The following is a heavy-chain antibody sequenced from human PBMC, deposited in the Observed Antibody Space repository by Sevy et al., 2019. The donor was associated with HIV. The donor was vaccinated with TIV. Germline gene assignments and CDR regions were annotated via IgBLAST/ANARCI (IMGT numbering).Heavy chain of an antibody. V-gene: IGHV3-30-3*01. D-gene: IGHD2-21*01. J-gene: IGHJ6*01. CDR1: GFTFGTYA. CDR2: ISNDGNDK. Sequence: GGSLRLSCAASGFTFGTYAMHWVRQAPGKGLEWVALISNDGNDKYYADSVKGRFTISRDSSKNPLYLQMNSLRAEDTAVYYCASVIPGYQYATDVWGQGTTVTVSS. CDR3: ASVIPGYQYATDV.